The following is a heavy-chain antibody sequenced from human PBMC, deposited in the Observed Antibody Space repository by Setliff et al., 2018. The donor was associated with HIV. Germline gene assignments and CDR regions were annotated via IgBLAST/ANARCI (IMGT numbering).Heavy chain of an antibody. CDR2: MNPNTGVS. CDR1: GHTFTNVD. J-gene: IGHJ3*02. D-gene: IGHD6-19*01. V-gene: IGHV1-8*01. CDR3: SKGERSSGWLSHHI. Sequence: ASVKVSCKASGHTFTNVDIHWLRRATGQGLEWMGWMNPNTGVSGYALKFQARVTMTRDTSISTAYMELSSLTSEDTAVYYCSKGERSSGWLSHHIWGQGTMVTVSS.